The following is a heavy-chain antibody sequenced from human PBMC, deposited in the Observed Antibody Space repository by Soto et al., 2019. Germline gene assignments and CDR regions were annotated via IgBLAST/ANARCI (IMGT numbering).Heavy chain of an antibody. V-gene: IGHV3-21*01. CDR3: AREDSIIIPAVSDF. J-gene: IGHJ4*02. CDR2: ISKSDYT. Sequence: GGSLRLSCTVSGFAFNNYGIDWVRQAPGKGLEWVSSISKSDYTYYSDSVKGRFAISRDNAKSSVSLQMNTLRVEDTAVYYCAREDSIIIPAVSDFWGQGTLVTVSS. CDR1: GFAFNNYG. D-gene: IGHD2-2*01.